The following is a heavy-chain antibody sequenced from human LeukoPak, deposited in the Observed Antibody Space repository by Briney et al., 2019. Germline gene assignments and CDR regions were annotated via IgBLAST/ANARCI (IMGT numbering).Heavy chain of an antibody. D-gene: IGHD3-10*01. Sequence: GGSLRLPCAASGFTFDDYAMHWVRQAPGKGLEWVSGISWNSGSIGYADSVKGRFTISRDNAKNSLYLQMNSLRAEDTALYYCAKDVGDGGSGSFDYWGQGTLVTVSS. CDR2: ISWNSGSI. V-gene: IGHV3-9*01. J-gene: IGHJ4*02. CDR1: GFTFDDYA. CDR3: AKDVGDGGSGSFDY.